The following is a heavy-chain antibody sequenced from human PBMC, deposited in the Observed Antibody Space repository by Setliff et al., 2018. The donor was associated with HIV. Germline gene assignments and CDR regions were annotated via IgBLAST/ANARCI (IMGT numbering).Heavy chain of an antibody. CDR2: INPGDSDT. D-gene: IGHD5-12*01. J-gene: IGHJ5*01. V-gene: IGHV5-51*01. CDR1: GYNFATYY. Sequence: PGESLKISCQTSGYNFATYYITWVRQMPGKGLEWIGRINPGDSDTGYSPSFQGQVTISADKSISTTYLQWNSLKASDTAMYYCATRRLGYTGLDSWGQGTLVTVSS. CDR3: ATRRLGYTGLDS.